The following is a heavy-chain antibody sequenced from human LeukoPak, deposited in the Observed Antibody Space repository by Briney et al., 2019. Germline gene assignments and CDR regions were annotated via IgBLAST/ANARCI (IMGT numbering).Heavy chain of an antibody. CDR3: ARDQHGDYVFDY. J-gene: IGHJ4*02. D-gene: IGHD4-17*01. CDR2: INSDGSST. Sequence: PGGSLRLSCAASGFTFSSYWMHWVRQAPGKGLVWVSRINSDGSSTSYADSVKGRFTISRDNAKNTLYPQMNSLRAEDTAVYYCARDQHGDYVFDYWGQGTLVTVSS. V-gene: IGHV3-74*01. CDR1: GFTFSSYW.